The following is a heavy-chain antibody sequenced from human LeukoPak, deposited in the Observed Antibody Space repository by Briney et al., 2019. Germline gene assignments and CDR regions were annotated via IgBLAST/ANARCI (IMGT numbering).Heavy chain of an antibody. V-gene: IGHV4-34*01. Sequence: WETLSLTCAVHGASFAGYSWSWIRQSPGKGLESNGKVNRVGYTIYNPSLKSRVNISIDTSTTQFSLRLSSVTVADTAVYFCARERVVSDYNWFEPWGQGTLVTVSS. CDR2: VNRVGYT. J-gene: IGHJ5*02. D-gene: IGHD6-25*01. CDR1: GASFAGYS. CDR3: ARERVVSDYNWFEP.